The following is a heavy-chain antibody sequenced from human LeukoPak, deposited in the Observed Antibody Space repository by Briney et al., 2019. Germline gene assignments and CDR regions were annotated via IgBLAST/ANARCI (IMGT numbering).Heavy chain of an antibody. D-gene: IGHD5-24*01. CDR2: IEPDGSHK. CDR3: ARNRGWLQFDY. Sequence: PGGSLTLSCAASGFTFSIYWKGWVRQAPGKGLEWVADIEPDGSHKFYVGSVKGRFTISRDNAKNSLYLQMSSLRAEDTAVYYCARNRGWLQFDYWGQGTLVTVSS. CDR1: GFTFSIYW. J-gene: IGHJ4*02. V-gene: IGHV3-7*04.